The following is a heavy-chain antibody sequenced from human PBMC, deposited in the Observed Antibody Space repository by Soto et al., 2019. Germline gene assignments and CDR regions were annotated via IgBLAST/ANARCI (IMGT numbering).Heavy chain of an antibody. V-gene: IGHV4-39*01. CDR1: GGSVSSSSYS. CDR3: ARLNGYCVSTNCHGYYGMDV. CDR2: IYSSENT. D-gene: IGHD2-2*03. J-gene: IGHJ6*02. Sequence: SDTLSLTCTLYGGSVSSSSYSWGWIRQSPGYGLEWIGTIYSSENTYYNPSLLSRVTISVDTSKNEFSLRLSSVTAADTAVYYCARLNGYCVSTNCHGYYGMDVWGQGTTVT.